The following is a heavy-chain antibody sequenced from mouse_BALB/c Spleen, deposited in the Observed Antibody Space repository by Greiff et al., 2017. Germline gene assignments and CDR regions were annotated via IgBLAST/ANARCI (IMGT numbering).Heavy chain of an antibody. CDR2: INSNGGST. J-gene: IGHJ1*01. CDR1: GFTFSSYG. D-gene: IGHD1-1*01. V-gene: IGHV5-6-3*01. Sequence: EVKLMESGGGLVQPGGSLKLSCAASGFTFSSYGMSWVRQTPDKRLELVATINSNGGSTYYPDSVKGRFTISRDNAKNTLYLQMSSLKSEDTAMYYCARDIYYYGSTYWYFDVWGAGTTVTVSS. CDR3: ARDIYYYGSTYWYFDV.